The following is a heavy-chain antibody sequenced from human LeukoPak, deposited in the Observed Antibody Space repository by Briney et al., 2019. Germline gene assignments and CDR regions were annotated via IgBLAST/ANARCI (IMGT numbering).Heavy chain of an antibody. V-gene: IGHV4-59*01. CDR3: ARVSYSYYYYYMDV. Sequence: PSETLSLTCTVSGGSIGSYYWSWIRQPRGKPLERIGYIYYSGSTNYNPSLKSRVTISVDTSKNQFSLKLISVTAADTAVYYCARVSYSYYYYYMDVWGKGTTVTVSS. D-gene: IGHD2-15*01. CDR1: GGSIGSYY. J-gene: IGHJ6*03. CDR2: IYYSGST.